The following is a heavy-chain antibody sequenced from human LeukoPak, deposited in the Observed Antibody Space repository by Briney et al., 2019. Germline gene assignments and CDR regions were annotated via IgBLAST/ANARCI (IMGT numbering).Heavy chain of an antibody. CDR3: ARDGRYGYNWFDP. D-gene: IGHD1-26*01. V-gene: IGHV4-4*07. CDR2: IYTSGST. CDR1: GGSVSSYY. Sequence: SETLSLTCTVSGGSVSSYYWSWIRQPAGKGLEWIGRIYTSGSTNYNPSLKSRVTISVDKSKNQFSLKLSSVTAADTAVYYCARDGRYGYNWFDPWGQGTLVTVSS. J-gene: IGHJ5*02.